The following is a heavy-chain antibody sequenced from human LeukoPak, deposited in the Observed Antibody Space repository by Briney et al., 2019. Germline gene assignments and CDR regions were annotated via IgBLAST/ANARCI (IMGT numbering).Heavy chain of an antibody. D-gene: IGHD3-22*01. Sequence: ASVKVSCMASGYTFTSYGISWVRQAPGQGREWMGWISAYNGNTNYAQKLQDRVTMTTDTSTSTAYMELSRLRSDDTAVYYCARELVDSSGYYPFDYWGQGTLITVSS. CDR1: GYTFTSYG. J-gene: IGHJ4*02. CDR3: ARELVDSSGYYPFDY. V-gene: IGHV1-18*01. CDR2: ISAYNGNT.